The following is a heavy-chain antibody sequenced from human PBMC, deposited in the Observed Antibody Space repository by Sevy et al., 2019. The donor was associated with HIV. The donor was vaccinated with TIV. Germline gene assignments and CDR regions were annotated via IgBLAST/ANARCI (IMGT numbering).Heavy chain of an antibody. V-gene: IGHV3-23*01. D-gene: IGHD3-10*01. CDR3: AKGGGGHYGPDEIGYYVYYYNMDV. J-gene: IGHJ6*03. Sequence: GGSLRLSCAVSGFSFDSYGMTWVRQAPGKGLEWVSGISGSGTITYYADSVKGRFIISRDNSKNTLYLQMNSLRSEDTVIYYCAKGGGGHYGPDEIGYYVYYYNMDVWGKGTTVTVSS. CDR2: ISGSGTIT. CDR1: GFSFDSYG.